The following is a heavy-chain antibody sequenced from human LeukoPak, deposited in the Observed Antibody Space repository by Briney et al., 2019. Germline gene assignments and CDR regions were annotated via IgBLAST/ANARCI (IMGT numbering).Heavy chain of an antibody. CDR3: AKTLYSSSWHSSYYYYYYGMDV. D-gene: IGHD6-13*01. CDR1: GFTFSSHA. CDR2: ISYDGSNK. V-gene: IGHV3-30-3*02. J-gene: IGHJ6*02. Sequence: GGSLRLSCAASGFTFSSHAMHWVRQAPGKGLEWVAVISYDGSNKYYADSVKGRFTISRDNSKNTLYLQMNSLRAEDTAVYYCAKTLYSSSWHSSYYYYYYGMDVWGQGTTVTVFS.